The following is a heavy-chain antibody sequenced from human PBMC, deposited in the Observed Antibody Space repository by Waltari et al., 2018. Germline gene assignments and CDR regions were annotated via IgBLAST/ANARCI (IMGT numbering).Heavy chain of an antibody. CDR1: GFTFSDYW. J-gene: IGHJ4*02. CDR2: IKKDGGEK. Sequence: EVQLVESGGGLVQPGGSLRLSCADCGFTFSDYWMTWVRRAPGKGLGWVDNIKKDGGEKYCVDSVKGRFTVSRDNAKNSLYLQMSSLRAEDTAVYYCARDRGYCGGDCYKNLDSWGQGTLVAVSS. D-gene: IGHD2-21*01. CDR3: ARDRGYCGGDCYKNLDS. V-gene: IGHV3-7*01.